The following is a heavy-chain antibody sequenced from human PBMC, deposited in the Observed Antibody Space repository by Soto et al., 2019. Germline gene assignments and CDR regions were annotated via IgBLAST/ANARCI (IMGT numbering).Heavy chain of an antibody. CDR1: GFTFSSDG. CDR3: AKDTRYFDWLYRRLCEY. Sequence: GGSLRLSCAASGFTFSSDGMHWVRQAPGKGLEWVAFISYDGSNKYYADSVKGQFTISRDNSKKTLYLQMNSLRAEDTAVYYCAKDTRYFDWLYRRLCEYWGQGTLVTVS. V-gene: IGHV3-30*18. J-gene: IGHJ4*02. CDR2: ISYDGSNK. D-gene: IGHD3-9*01.